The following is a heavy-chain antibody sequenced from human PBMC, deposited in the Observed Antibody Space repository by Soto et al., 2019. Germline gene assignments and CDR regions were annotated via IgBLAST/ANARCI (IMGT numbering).Heavy chain of an antibody. CDR3: ARGIRNYYGADV. CDR1: GFTFTAYW. J-gene: IGHJ6*02. D-gene: IGHD2-21*01. CDR2: IKFDGITA. Sequence: EVQVVESGGGLVQPGGSLRLSCVASGFTFTAYWMHWVRQAPGQGLVWVSCIKFDGITASYADSVNGRFTISRDNAKNTVYLQMDSLRAEDTGMYYCARGIRNYYGADVWGQGTTVTVSS. V-gene: IGHV3-74*01.